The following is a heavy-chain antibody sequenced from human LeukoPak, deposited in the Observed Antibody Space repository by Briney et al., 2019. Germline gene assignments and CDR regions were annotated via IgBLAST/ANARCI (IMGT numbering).Heavy chain of an antibody. D-gene: IGHD3-22*01. J-gene: IGHJ1*01. CDR3: ARAPSEIGGYYPEYFRH. CDR1: GFTFSSYW. V-gene: IGHV3-74*01. Sequence: GGSLRLSCAASGFTFSSYWMHWVRQAPGKGLVWASRIKSGGSTNYADSVKGRFTISRDNAKNTVSLQMNSLRAEDTGVYFCARAPSEIGGYYPEYFRHWGQGTLVTVSS. CDR2: IKSGGST.